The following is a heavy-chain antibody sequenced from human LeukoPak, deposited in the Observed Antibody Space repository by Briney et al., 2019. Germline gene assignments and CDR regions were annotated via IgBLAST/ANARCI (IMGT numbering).Heavy chain of an antibody. CDR2: INPNSGGT. J-gene: IGHJ3*02. D-gene: IGHD5-24*01. CDR3: ARVGDGLNDAFDI. Sequence: GASVKVSCKASGCTFTGYYMNWVRQAPGQGLEWMGRINPNSGGTNYAQKFQGRVTMTRDTSISTAYMELSRLRSDDTAVYYCARVGDGLNDAFDIWGRGTMVTVSS. V-gene: IGHV1-2*06. CDR1: GCTFTGYY.